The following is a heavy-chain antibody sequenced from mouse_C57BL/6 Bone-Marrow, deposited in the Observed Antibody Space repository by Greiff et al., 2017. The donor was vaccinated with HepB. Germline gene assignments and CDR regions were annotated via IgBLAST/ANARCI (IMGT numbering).Heavy chain of an antibody. CDR3: VRSPYYYGSSYAYFDY. CDR2: IRSKSNNYAT. Sequence: EVKLVDSGGGLVQPKGSLKLSCAASGFSFNTYAMNWVRQAPGKGLEWVARIRSKSNNYATYYADSVKDRFTISRDDSESMLYLQMNNLKTEDTAMYYCVRSPYYYGSSYAYFDYWGQGTTLTVSS. V-gene: IGHV10-1*01. D-gene: IGHD1-1*01. J-gene: IGHJ2*01. CDR1: GFSFNTYA.